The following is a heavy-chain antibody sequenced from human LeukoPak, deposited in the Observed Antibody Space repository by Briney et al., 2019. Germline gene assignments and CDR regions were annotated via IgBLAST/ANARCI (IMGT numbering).Heavy chain of an antibody. D-gene: IGHD3-9*01. V-gene: IGHV4-59*01. J-gene: IGHJ5*02. CDR3: ARAALNYDILTGYYSGPNWFDP. CDR2: IYYSGST. Sequence: SGTLSLTCTVSGGSISSYYWSWIRQPPGKGLEWIGYIYYSGSTNYNPSLKSRVTISVDTSKNQFSLKLSSVTAADTAVYYCARAALNYDILTGYYSGPNWFDPWGQGTLVTVSS. CDR1: GGSISSYY.